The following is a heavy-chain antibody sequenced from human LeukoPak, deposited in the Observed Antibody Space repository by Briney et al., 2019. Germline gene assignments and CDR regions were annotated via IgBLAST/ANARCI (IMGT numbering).Heavy chain of an antibody. CDR2: ISGSGGST. CDR3: AKAPIFWYFDL. J-gene: IGHJ2*01. Sequence: GGSLRLSCAASGFTFSSYAMSWVRQAPGKGLEWVSSISGSGGSTCYTDSVKGRFTISRDNSKNTLYLQMNSLRAEDTAVYYCAKAPIFWYFDLWGRGTLVTVSS. D-gene: IGHD3-3*01. CDR1: GFTFSSYA. V-gene: IGHV3-23*01.